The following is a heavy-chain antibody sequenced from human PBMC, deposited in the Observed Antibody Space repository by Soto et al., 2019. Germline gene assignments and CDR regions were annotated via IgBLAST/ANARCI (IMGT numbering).Heavy chain of an antibody. CDR1: GGSISSSNW. CDR2: IYHSGST. J-gene: IGHJ4*02. V-gene: IGHV4-4*02. CDR3: ARHDSVARHYFDY. Sequence: SETLSLTCAVSGGSISSSNWWSWVRQPPGKGLEWIGEIYHSGSTNYNPSLKSRVTISVDKSKNQFSLKLSSVTAADTAVYYCARHDSVARHYFDYWGQGTLVTVSS. D-gene: IGHD6-19*01.